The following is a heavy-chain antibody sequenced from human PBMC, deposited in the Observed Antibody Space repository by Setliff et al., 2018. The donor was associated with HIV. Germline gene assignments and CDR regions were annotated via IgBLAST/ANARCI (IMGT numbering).Heavy chain of an antibody. CDR1: GGSISSYY. Sequence: PSETLSLTCNVSGGSISSYYWNWIRQPPGKGLEWIGYIYYSGNTNYNPSLKSRVIISVDTSMNQFSLKLNSVTAADTAVYYCSRGGGYSSSPSLWGQGTLVTVSS. CDR2: IYYSGNT. D-gene: IGHD6-13*01. CDR3: SRGGGYSSSPSL. J-gene: IGHJ4*02. V-gene: IGHV4-59*01.